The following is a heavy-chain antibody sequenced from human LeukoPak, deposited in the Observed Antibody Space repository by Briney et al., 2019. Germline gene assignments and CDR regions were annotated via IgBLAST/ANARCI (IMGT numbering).Heavy chain of an antibody. CDR2: ISGSGGST. Sequence: GGSLRLSCEASRYSFSDSAMSWVRQAPGKGLEWVSAISGSGGSTYYADSVKGRFTISRDNSKNTLYLQMNSLRAEDTAVYYCAKRGGVPRYDRPPDYWGQGTLVTVSS. J-gene: IGHJ4*02. D-gene: IGHD3-22*01. CDR3: AKRGGVPRYDRPPDY. V-gene: IGHV3-23*01. CDR1: RYSFSDSA.